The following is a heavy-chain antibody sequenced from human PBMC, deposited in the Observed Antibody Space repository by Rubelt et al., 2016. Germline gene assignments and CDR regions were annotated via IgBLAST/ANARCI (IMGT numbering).Heavy chain of an antibody. Sequence: QLQLQESGPGLVKPSQTLSLTCTVSGGSISGGGFYWSWIRQHPGEGLEWIGYVSYTGSTSYNQSLKSRVTILVDTSKKQFSLKRRPVTTADTAVYYWAGMTTHAIFIDYWGQGTLVTVSS. CDR3: AGMTTHAIFIDY. D-gene: IGHD3-9*01. J-gene: IGHJ4*02. V-gene: IGHV4-31*03. CDR1: GGSISGGGFY. CDR2: VSYTGST.